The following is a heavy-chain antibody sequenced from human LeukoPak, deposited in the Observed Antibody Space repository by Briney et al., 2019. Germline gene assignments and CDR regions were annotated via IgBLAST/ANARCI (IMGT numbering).Heavy chain of an antibody. CDR1: GFSFSNYW. Sequence: GGSLRLXCAASGFSFSNYWMKWVRRAPGKGLEWVANIKYDASEQYYVDSVKGRFTISRDNAKNSLYLQMNILRAEDTAVYYCARDSVRGRPLVAFDIWGQGTMVTVSS. V-gene: IGHV3-7*03. CDR3: ARDSVRGRPLVAFDI. CDR2: IKYDASEQ. J-gene: IGHJ3*02. D-gene: IGHD3-10*01.